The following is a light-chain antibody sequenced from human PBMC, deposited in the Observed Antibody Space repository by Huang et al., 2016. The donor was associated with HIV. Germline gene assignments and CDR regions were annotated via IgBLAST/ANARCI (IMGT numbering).Light chain of an antibody. J-gene: IGKJ4*01. V-gene: IGKV3-11*01. CDR2: DAS. CDR1: QSVSRY. CDR3: QQRSNWPPLT. Sequence: EIVLTQSPATLSLSPGERATLSCRASQSVSRYLAWYQQKPGQAPRLLIFDASNRATGIPARFSSTGSWTDFTLTISSLEAEDSAVYYCQQRSNWPPLTFGGGTKVEIK.